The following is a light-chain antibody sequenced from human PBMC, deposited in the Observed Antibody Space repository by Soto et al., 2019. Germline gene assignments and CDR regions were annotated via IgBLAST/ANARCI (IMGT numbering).Light chain of an antibody. CDR3: QQYDNYPLT. Sequence: DIQMTQSPATLSASVGARVTITCRASQSVRSWLAWYQQKPGTAPKLLIFDASRLESGVPSRFSGSASGTEFSRTISSLQPDDFATYYCQQYDNYPLTFGGGTKVEIK. CDR2: DAS. CDR1: QSVRSW. V-gene: IGKV1-5*01. J-gene: IGKJ4*01.